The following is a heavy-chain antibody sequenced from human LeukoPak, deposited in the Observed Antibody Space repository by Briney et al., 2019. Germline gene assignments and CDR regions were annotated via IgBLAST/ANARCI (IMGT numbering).Heavy chain of an antibody. CDR2: IHYSGIT. Sequence: SETLSLTCAVSGYSISSDNWWGWIRQPPGKGLEWIGYIHYSGITYYSPSLKGRVTLSVDTSKNQFSLRLSSVTAVDTAVYYCARKPNAVYWFDPWGQGTLVTVSS. J-gene: IGHJ5*02. D-gene: IGHD4/OR15-4a*01. CDR1: GYSISSDNW. V-gene: IGHV4-28*01. CDR3: ARKPNAVYWFDP.